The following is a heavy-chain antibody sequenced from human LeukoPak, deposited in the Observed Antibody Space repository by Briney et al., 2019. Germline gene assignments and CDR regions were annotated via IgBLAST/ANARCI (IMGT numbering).Heavy chain of an antibody. CDR1: GGPISNYY. V-gene: IGHV4-59*01. D-gene: IGHD3-10*01. J-gene: IGHJ6*04. CDR3: ARVATMVRGSNGMDV. Sequence: PSETLSLTCTVSGGPISNYYWTWIRQPPGKGLEWIGYIYYSGSTNYNPSLRSRATMSVDTSKKQFSLNLSSVTAADTALYYCARVATMVRGSNGMDVWGKGTTVTVSS. CDR2: IYYSGST.